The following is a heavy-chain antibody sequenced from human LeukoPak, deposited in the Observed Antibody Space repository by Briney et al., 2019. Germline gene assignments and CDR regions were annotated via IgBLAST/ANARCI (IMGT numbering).Heavy chain of an antibody. D-gene: IGHD5-12*01. V-gene: IGHV3-21*01. Sequence: KTGGSLRLSCAASGFTFSSYSMNWVRQAPGKGLGWVSSISSSSSYIYYADSVKGRFTISRDNAKNSLYLQMNSLRAEDTAVYYCARDLYSGYDAFDYWGQGTLVTVSS. J-gene: IGHJ4*02. CDR3: ARDLYSGYDAFDY. CDR1: GFTFSSYS. CDR2: ISSSSSYI.